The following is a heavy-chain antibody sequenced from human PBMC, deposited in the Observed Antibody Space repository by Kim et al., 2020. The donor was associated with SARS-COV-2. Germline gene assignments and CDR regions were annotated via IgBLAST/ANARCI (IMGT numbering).Heavy chain of an antibody. J-gene: IGHJ6*02. CDR3: AREDIVVVPAATEDYYYGMDV. CDR1: GGSISSYY. CDR2: IYTSGST. V-gene: IGHV4-4*07. Sequence: SETLSLTCTVSGGSISSYYWSWIRQPAGKGLEWIGRIYTSGSTNYNPSLKSRVTMSVDTSKNQFSLKLSSVTAADTAVYYCAREDIVVVPAATEDYYYGMDVWGQGTTVTVSS. D-gene: IGHD2-2*01.